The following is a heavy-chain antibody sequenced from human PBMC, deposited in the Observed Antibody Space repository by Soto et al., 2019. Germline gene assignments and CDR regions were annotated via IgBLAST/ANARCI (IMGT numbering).Heavy chain of an antibody. CDR1: GFTFSSYA. J-gene: IGHJ6*02. D-gene: IGHD3-10*01. V-gene: IGHV3-23*01. CDR3: AKDGNPVLLWFGELFPSYYGMDV. Sequence: EVQLLESGGGLVQPGGSLRLSCAASGFTFSSYAMSWVRQAPGKGLEWVSAISGSGGSTYYADSVKGRFTISRDNSKKTLYLQMNSLRAEDTAVYYCAKDGNPVLLWFGELFPSYYGMDVWGQGTTVTVSS. CDR2: ISGSGGST.